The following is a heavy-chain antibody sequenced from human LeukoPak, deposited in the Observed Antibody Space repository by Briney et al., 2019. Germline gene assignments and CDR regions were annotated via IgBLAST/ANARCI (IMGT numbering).Heavy chain of an antibody. CDR1: GFTFSSYE. Sequence: GGSLRLSCAASGFTFSSYEMNWVRQAPGKGLEWLSYISGRGGTIYYADSVKGRFTISRDNAKNSLYLQMNSLRDEDTAVYYCARDGIVGSIAFDYWGHGTLVTVSS. V-gene: IGHV3-48*03. J-gene: IGHJ4*01. D-gene: IGHD1-26*01. CDR2: ISGRGGTI. CDR3: ARDGIVGSIAFDY.